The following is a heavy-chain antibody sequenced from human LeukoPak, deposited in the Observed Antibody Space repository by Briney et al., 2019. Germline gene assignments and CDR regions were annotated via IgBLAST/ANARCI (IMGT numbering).Heavy chain of an antibody. CDR1: GFTVSSNY. V-gene: IGHV3-53*01. CDR3: ARDRGRWPNPDPWFDP. CDR2: IYSGGST. J-gene: IGHJ5*02. Sequence: QSGGSLRLSCAASGFTVSSNYMSWVRQAPGKGLEWVSVIYSGGSTYYADSVKGRFTISRDNSKNTLYLQMNSLRAEDTAVYYCARDRGRWPNPDPWFDPWGQGTLVTVSS. D-gene: IGHD5-24*01.